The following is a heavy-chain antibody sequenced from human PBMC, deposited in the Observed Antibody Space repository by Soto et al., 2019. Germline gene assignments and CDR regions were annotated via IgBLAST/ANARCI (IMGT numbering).Heavy chain of an antibody. CDR1: GGSISSGDYY. Sequence: PSETLSLTCTVSGGSISSGDYYWSWIRQPPGKGLEWIGYIYYSGSTYYNPSLKSRVTISVDTSKNQFSLKLSSVTAADTAVYYCARAPAAPDWFDPWGQGTLVTVSS. CDR2: IYYSGST. D-gene: IGHD2-2*01. J-gene: IGHJ5*02. CDR3: ARAPAAPDWFDP. V-gene: IGHV4-30-4*01.